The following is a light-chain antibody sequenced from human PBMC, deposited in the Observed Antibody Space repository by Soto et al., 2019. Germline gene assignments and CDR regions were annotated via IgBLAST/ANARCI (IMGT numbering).Light chain of an antibody. V-gene: IGLV2-8*01. Sequence: QSALTQPPSASGSPGQSVTISCTGTSSDVGGYNYVSWYQQHPGKAPKVMIYEVSKRPSGVPDRFSGSKSGNTASLTVSGLQAEDEADYYCSSYAVSKNVVFGGGTKLTVL. CDR2: EVS. CDR3: SSYAVSKNVV. CDR1: SSDVGGYNY. J-gene: IGLJ2*01.